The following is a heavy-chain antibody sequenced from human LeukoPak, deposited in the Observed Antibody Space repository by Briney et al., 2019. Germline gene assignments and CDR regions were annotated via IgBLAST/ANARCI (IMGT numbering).Heavy chain of an antibody. CDR3: ARAWSVTYYYYGMDV. J-gene: IGHJ6*02. CDR2: INHSGST. D-gene: IGHD4-11*01. V-gene: IGHV4-34*01. Sequence: SETLSLTCAVYGGSFSGYYWSWIRQPPGKGLEWIGEINHSGSTNYNPSLKSRVTISVDTSKNQFSLKLSSGTAADTAVYYCARAWSVTYYYYGMDVWGQGTTVTVSS. CDR1: GGSFSGYY.